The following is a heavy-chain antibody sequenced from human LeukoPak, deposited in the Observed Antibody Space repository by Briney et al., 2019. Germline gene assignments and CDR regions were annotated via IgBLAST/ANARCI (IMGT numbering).Heavy chain of an antibody. V-gene: IGHV4-59*01. Sequence: PSETLSLTCTVSGDSISSYYWSWIRQPPGKGLEWIGYIYYSGSTNYNPSLKSRVTISVDTSKNQFSLKLSSVTAADTAVYYCARVAELGDYFDYWGQGTLVTVSS. J-gene: IGHJ4*02. CDR3: ARVAELGDYFDY. CDR1: GDSISSYY. CDR2: IYYSGST. D-gene: IGHD3-16*01.